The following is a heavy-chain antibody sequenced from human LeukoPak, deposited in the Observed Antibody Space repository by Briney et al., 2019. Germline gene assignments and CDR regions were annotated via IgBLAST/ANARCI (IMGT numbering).Heavy chain of an antibody. V-gene: IGHV4-34*01. Sequence: PSETLSLTCAVYGVSFSGYYWSWVRQPPGKGLEWVGEINHSGSTNYNPSLKSRVTISVDTSKNQFSLKLSSVTAADTAVYYCARGAPFVVVPAATNWFDPWGQGTLVTVSS. D-gene: IGHD2-2*01. CDR2: INHSGST. CDR1: GVSFSGYY. CDR3: ARGAPFVVVPAATNWFDP. J-gene: IGHJ5*02.